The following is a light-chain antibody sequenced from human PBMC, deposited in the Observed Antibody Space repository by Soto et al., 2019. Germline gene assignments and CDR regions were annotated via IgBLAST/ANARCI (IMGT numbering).Light chain of an antibody. V-gene: IGKV1-27*01. CDR1: QDVSNY. CDR3: QKYNSVPWT. J-gene: IGKJ1*01. Sequence: DIQMTQSPSSLSASVGDRVTITCRASQDVSNYLAWFQQKPGKVPKLLIYAASTLQSGVPSRFSGSGSGTDFTLTISGLQPEDVATYYCQKYNSVPWTFGQGTKVEIK. CDR2: AAS.